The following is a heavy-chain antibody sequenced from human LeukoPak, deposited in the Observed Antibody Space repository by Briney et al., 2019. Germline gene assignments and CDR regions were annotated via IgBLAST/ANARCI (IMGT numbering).Heavy chain of an antibody. CDR1: GGSFSGYY. CDR3: ARGSQRIVTTVTTSFDY. V-gene: IGHV4-34*01. D-gene: IGHD4-11*01. J-gene: IGHJ4*02. CDR2: INHSGST. Sequence: SETLSLTCAVYGGSFSGYYWSWIRQPPGKGLEWIGEINHSGSTSYNPSLKSRVTISVDTSKNQFSLKLSSVTAADTAVYYCARGSQRIVTTVTTSFDYWGQGTLVTVSS.